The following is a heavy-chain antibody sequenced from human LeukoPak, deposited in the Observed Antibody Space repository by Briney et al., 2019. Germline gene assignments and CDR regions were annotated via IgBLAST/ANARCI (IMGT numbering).Heavy chain of an antibody. J-gene: IGHJ2*01. Sequence: PGGSLRLSCAASGFTFSDYYMSWIRQAPGKGLEWVSYISSSGSTIYYADSVKGRFTISRDNAKNSLYLQMNSPRAEDTAVYYCARGVAAPYWYFDLWGRGTLVTVSS. D-gene: IGHD6-13*01. CDR3: ARGVAAPYWYFDL. V-gene: IGHV3-11*01. CDR2: ISSSGSTI. CDR1: GFTFSDYY.